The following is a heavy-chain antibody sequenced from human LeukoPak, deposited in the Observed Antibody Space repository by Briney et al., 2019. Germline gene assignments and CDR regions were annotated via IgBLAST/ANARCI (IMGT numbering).Heavy chain of an antibody. CDR3: ARDLLPYYYDSSGYPPLGH. CDR1: GFTFSDYY. V-gene: IGHV3-11*04. Sequence: GGSLRLSCAASGFTFSDYYMSWLRQAPGKGLEWVSYISSSGSTIYYADSVKGRFTISRDNAKNSLYLQMNSLRAEDTAVYYYARDLLPYYYDSSGYPPLGHWGQGTLVTVSS. CDR2: ISSSGSTI. J-gene: IGHJ4*02. D-gene: IGHD3-22*01.